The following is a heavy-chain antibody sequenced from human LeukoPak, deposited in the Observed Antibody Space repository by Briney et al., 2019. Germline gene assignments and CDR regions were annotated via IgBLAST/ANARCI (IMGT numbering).Heavy chain of an antibody. J-gene: IGHJ2*01. V-gene: IGHV4-59*01. D-gene: IGHD3-22*01. Sequence: SETLTLTCTVSGGSISSYYWSWIRQPPGKGLEWIGYIYYSGSTNYNPSLKSRVPISVDTSNNEFSLKLSSVTAADTAVYYCARAVYDSSGYYSDWYFDLWGRGTLVTVFS. CDR3: ARAVYDSSGYYSDWYFDL. CDR1: GGSISSYY. CDR2: IYYSGST.